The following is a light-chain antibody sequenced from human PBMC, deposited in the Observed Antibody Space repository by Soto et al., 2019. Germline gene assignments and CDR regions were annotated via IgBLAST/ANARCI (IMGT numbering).Light chain of an antibody. CDR1: SSDVGGYNY. J-gene: IGLJ1*01. V-gene: IGLV2-14*01. CDR2: EVT. CDR3: SSYTSSTAYV. Sequence: QSALAQPASVSGSSGQSITISCTGTSSDVGGYNYVSWYQLHPGKAPKPILYEVTNRPSGVSDRFSGSKSGNTASLTISGLQAEDEADYYCSSYTSSTAYVFGTGTKVTVL.